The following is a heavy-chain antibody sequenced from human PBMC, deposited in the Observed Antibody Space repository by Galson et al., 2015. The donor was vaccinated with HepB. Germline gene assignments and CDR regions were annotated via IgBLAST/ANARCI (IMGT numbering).Heavy chain of an antibody. V-gene: IGHV5-10-1*01. D-gene: IGHD2-2*01. CDR1: GYSFTSYW. CDR3: ARVSPASRWFDP. CDR2: IDPSDSYI. J-gene: IGHJ5*02. Sequence: QSGAEVKKPGESLRISCKGSGYSFTSYWISWVRQMPGKGLEWMGRIDPSDSYINYSPSFQGHVTISADKSITTAYLQWSRLKASDTAMYYCARVSPASRWFDPWGQGTLVTVSA.